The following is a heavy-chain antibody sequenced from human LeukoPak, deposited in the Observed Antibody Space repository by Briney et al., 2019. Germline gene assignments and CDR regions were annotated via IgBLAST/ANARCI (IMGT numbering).Heavy chain of an antibody. CDR1: GYTFTSYD. Sequence: GASVKVSCKASGYTFTSYDINWVRQATGQGLGWMGWMNPNSGNTGYAQKFQGRVTMTRNTSISTAYMELSSLRSEDTAVYYCARYYDSSGYDFDYWGQGTLVTVSS. CDR2: MNPNSGNT. J-gene: IGHJ4*02. D-gene: IGHD3-22*01. CDR3: ARYYDSSGYDFDY. V-gene: IGHV1-8*01.